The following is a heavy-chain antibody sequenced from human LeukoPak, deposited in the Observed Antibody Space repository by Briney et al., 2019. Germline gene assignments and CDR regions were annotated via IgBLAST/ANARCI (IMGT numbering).Heavy chain of an antibody. D-gene: IGHD3-3*01. Sequence: SETLSLTCTVSGGSISSGSYYWGWIRQPAGKGLEWIGRIYTSGSTYYNPSLKSRVTISVDTSKNQFSLKLSSVTAADTAVYYCARENYDFWSGYFGYWGQGTLVTVSS. J-gene: IGHJ4*02. V-gene: IGHV4-61*02. CDR1: GGSISSGSYY. CDR3: ARENYDFWSGYFGY. CDR2: IYTSGST.